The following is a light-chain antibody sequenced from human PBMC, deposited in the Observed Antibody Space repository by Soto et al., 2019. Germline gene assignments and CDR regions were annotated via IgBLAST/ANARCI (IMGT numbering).Light chain of an antibody. J-gene: IGLJ1*01. Sequence: QSALTQPRSVSGSPGQSVTISCTGTSSDVGGYDYVSWYQQHPGKATKLMIYDVTKRPSGVPDRFSGSRSGNTASLTISGLQAEDDADYYCCSYAGTYTFYVFGTGTKLTVL. CDR3: CSYAGTYTFYV. CDR2: DVT. V-gene: IGLV2-11*01. CDR1: SSDVGGYDY.